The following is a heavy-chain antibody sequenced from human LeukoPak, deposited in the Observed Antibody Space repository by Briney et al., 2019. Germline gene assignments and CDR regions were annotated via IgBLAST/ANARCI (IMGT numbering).Heavy chain of an antibody. Sequence: SQTLSFTCTVSGGSISSGGYYWSWIRQHPGKGLEWIGYIYYSGSTYYNPSLKSRVTISVDTSKNQFPLKLSSVTAADTAVYYCARGRDIVVVPAAITPDYFDYWGQGTLVTVSS. V-gene: IGHV4-31*03. CDR3: ARGRDIVVVPAAITPDYFDY. D-gene: IGHD2-2*02. CDR2: IYYSGST. J-gene: IGHJ4*02. CDR1: GGSISSGGYY.